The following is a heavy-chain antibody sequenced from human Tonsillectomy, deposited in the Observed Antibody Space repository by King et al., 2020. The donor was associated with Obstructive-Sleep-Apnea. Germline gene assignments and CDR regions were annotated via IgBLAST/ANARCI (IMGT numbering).Heavy chain of an antibody. Sequence: EQLVQSGGGLVQPGRSLRLSCVASGFTFDDYAMHWVRQAPGKGLEWVSGISWNSGSIGYVDSVKGRFTISRDNVKKSLYLQMNSLRVEDTALYYCAKDKDSSCWYADYWGQGTLVTVSS. V-gene: IGHV3-9*01. CDR3: AKDKDSSCWYADY. CDR2: ISWNSGSI. CDR1: GFTFDDYA. D-gene: IGHD6-19*01. J-gene: IGHJ4*02.